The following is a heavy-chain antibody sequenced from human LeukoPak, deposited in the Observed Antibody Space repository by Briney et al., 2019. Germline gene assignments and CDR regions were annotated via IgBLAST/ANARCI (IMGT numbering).Heavy chain of an antibody. CDR1: GGSISNYY. CDR3: ARGASGSFLSGFDI. CDR2: ISTSGST. D-gene: IGHD1-26*01. V-gene: IGHV4-4*07. J-gene: IGHJ3*02. Sequence: SETLSLICTVSGGSISNYYGNWIRQPAGKGLQWIGHISTSGSTNYSPSLKSRVTMSIDTSKNQFSLNLSSVTAADTAVYYCARGASGSFLSGFDIWGQGTMVTVSS.